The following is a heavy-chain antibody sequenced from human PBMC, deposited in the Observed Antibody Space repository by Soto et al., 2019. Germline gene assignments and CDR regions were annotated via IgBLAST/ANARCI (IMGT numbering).Heavy chain of an antibody. D-gene: IGHD3-16*01. V-gene: IGHV3-53*01. Sequence: GGSLRLSCAASGFTISNNYMTWVRQAPGKGLEWVSLIDSGGDTYYADSVKGRFTLSRDSSKNTLYLQMNSLRAEDTAVYNCARGGSLYYYYGIDVWGQGTTVTVSS. CDR2: IDSGGDT. J-gene: IGHJ6*02. CDR1: GFTISNNY. CDR3: ARGGSLYYYYGIDV.